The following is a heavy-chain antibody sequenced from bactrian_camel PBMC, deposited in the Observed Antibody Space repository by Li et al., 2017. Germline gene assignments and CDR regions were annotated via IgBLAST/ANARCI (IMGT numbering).Heavy chain of an antibody. D-gene: IGHD4*01. CDR1: GNTYVSNC. V-gene: IGHV3-3*01. CDR2: IYMGADST. J-gene: IGHJ6*01. CDR3: AIVTGYSDYESVTTADFGY. Sequence: VQLVESGGGSVQAGGSLRLSCAAPGNTYVSNCMEWFRQAPGQEREGIASIYMGADSTYYADSVKGRFTISRDHAENTVYLQMDSLKSEDTALYYCAIVTGYSDYESVTTADFGYWGQGTQVTVS.